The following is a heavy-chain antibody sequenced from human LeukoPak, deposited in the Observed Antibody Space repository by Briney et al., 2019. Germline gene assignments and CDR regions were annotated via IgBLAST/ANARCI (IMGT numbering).Heavy chain of an antibody. CDR3: AKGELDY. D-gene: IGHD1-26*01. V-gene: IGHV3-9*03. CDR1: GFTFDDYA. CDR2: ISWNSGNI. Sequence: PEGSLRLSCAASGFTFDDYAMHWVRQAPGKGLEWVSGISWNSGNIGYADSVKGRFTISRDNAKNSLYLQMNSLRAEDMALYYCAKGELDYWGQGTLVTVSS. J-gene: IGHJ4*02.